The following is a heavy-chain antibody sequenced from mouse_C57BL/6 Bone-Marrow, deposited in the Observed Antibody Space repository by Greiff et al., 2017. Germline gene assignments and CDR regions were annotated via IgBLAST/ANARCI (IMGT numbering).Heavy chain of an antibody. J-gene: IGHJ2*01. CDR3: TRRVGDFDY. V-gene: IGHV1-15*01. Sequence: QVQLKQSGAELVRPGASVTLSCKASGYTFTDYEMHWVKQTPVHGLEWIGAIDPETGGTAYNQKFKGKAILTADKSSSTAYMELRSLTSEDSAVYYCTRRVGDFDYWGQGTTLTVSS. CDR2: IDPETGGT. D-gene: IGHD1-1*02. CDR1: GYTFTDYE.